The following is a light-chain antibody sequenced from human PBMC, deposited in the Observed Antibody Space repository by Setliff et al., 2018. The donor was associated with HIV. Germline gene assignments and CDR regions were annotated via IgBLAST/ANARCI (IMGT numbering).Light chain of an antibody. CDR2: DNT. Sequence: QSALTQPASVSGPPGQSITISCTGTSSDIGGYNFVSRYQQYPGEAPKLIISDNTKRPPGVSDRFSASKSGNTASLTISGLRAEDEADYYCSSYTSSSTYVFGLGTKVTVL. V-gene: IGLV2-14*03. CDR3: SSYTSSSTYV. CDR1: SSDIGGYNF. J-gene: IGLJ1*01.